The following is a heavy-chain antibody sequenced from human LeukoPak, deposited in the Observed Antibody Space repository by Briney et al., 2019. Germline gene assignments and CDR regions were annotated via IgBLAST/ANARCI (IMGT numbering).Heavy chain of an antibody. V-gene: IGHV4-61*02. Sequence: PSETLSLTCIVSGDSISSGSYYWTWIRQPAGKGLEWIGRIYVSGTTNYNPSLKSRVTISVDTSKNQFSLKLRSVTAADTAVYFCARDRAEYEYSGITHWYFDLWGRGTQVTVSS. CDR1: GDSISSGSYY. CDR3: ARDRAEYEYSGITHWYFDL. D-gene: IGHD1-14*01. J-gene: IGHJ2*01. CDR2: IYVSGTT.